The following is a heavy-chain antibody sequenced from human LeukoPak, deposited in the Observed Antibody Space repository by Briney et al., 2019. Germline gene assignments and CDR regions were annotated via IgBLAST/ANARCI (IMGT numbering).Heavy chain of an antibody. J-gene: IGHJ4*02. CDR2: ISWNSGSI. Sequence: PGGSLRLSCAASGFTFDDYAMHWVRQAPGKGLEWVSGISWNSGSIGYADSVKGRFTISRDDAKSSLFLQMHSLRAEDTAVYYCARGAYYYEDWGQGTLVTVSS. CDR1: GFTFDDYA. V-gene: IGHV3-9*01. D-gene: IGHD3-22*01. CDR3: ARGAYYYED.